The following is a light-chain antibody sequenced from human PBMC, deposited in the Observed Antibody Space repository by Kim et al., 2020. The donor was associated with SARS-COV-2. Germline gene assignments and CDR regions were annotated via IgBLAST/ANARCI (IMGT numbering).Light chain of an antibody. CDR1: SSDVGSYNL. Sequence: GQSITISCTGTSSDVGSYNLVSWYQQHPGKAPKLMIYEVSKRPSGISNRFSGSKSGNTASLTISGLQAEDEADYYCCSYAGSSTLVFGGGTKLTVL. V-gene: IGLV2-23*02. CDR2: EVS. J-gene: IGLJ2*01. CDR3: CSYAGSSTLV.